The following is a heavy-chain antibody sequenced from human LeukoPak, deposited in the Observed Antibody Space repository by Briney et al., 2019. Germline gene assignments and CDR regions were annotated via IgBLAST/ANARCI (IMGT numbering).Heavy chain of an antibody. Sequence: SQTLSLTCAISGDSVSSNSATWNWIRQSPSRGLEWLGRTYYRSKWYNDYAVSVKSRITVNPDTSKNQFSLQLDSVTPEDTAVYYCVRDGGMGPDAFDIWGQGTMVTVSS. D-gene: IGHD2-15*01. V-gene: IGHV6-1*01. CDR3: VRDGGMGPDAFDI. CDR1: GDSVSSNSAT. J-gene: IGHJ3*02. CDR2: TYYRSKWYN.